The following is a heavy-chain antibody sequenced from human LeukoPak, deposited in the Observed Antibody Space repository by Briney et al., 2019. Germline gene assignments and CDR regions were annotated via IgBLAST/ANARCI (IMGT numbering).Heavy chain of an antibody. Sequence: SVKVSCKASGGTFRTYGMSWVRQAPGQGLQWMGGIIPLFGAAKYAQKFQGRVTITADESTSTVYMVLSSLRSEDTAVYYCARYDSSGSHFEYWGQGTLLTVSS. CDR2: IIPLFGAA. D-gene: IGHD3-22*01. V-gene: IGHV1-69*13. CDR1: GGTFRTYG. J-gene: IGHJ4*02. CDR3: ARYDSSGSHFEY.